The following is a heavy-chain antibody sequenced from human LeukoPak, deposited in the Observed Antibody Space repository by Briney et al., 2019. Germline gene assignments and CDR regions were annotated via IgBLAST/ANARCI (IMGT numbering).Heavy chain of an antibody. Sequence: GSLRLSCAASGFTFSSYAMSWVRQAPGKGLEWVSAISGSGGSTYYADSVKGRFTISRDNSKNTLYLQMNSLRAEDTAVYYCAKDLRGAGAFDIWGQGTMVTVSS. CDR3: AKDLRGAGAFDI. CDR2: ISGSGGST. D-gene: IGHD4-17*01. CDR1: GFTFSSYA. J-gene: IGHJ3*02. V-gene: IGHV3-23*01.